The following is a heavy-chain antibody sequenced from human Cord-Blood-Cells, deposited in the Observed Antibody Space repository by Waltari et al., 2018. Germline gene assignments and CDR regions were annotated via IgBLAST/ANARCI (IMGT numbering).Heavy chain of an antibody. CDR2: ISSSSTI. CDR3: ARDMVEQQLVLFDY. CDR1: GFTFSSYS. V-gene: IGHV3-48*02. D-gene: IGHD6-13*01. Sequence: EVQLVESGGGLVQPGGSLRLSCAASGFTFSSYSMNWVRQAPGKGLEWVSYISSSSTIYYADSVKGRFTISRDNAKNSLYLQMNSLRDEDTAVYYCARDMVEQQLVLFDYWGQGTLVTVSS. J-gene: IGHJ4*02.